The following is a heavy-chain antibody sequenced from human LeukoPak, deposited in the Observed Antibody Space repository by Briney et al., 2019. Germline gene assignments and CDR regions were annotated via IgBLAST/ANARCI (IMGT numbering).Heavy chain of an antibody. CDR3: AKGHDMIRGLIDY. CDR1: GFTLSTYV. Sequence: PGGPRRLSCEASGFTLSTYVMHWVGQAQGKGLENVSAISSNGGSTYYANSVKGRFTISRDNSKNTLFLQMGSLRAEDMAVYYCAKGHDMIRGLIDYWGQGTLVTVSS. CDR2: ISSNGGST. D-gene: IGHD3-10*01. V-gene: IGHV3-64*01. J-gene: IGHJ4*02.